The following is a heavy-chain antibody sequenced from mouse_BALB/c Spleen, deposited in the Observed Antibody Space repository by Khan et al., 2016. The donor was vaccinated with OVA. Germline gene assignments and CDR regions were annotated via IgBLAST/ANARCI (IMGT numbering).Heavy chain of an antibody. V-gene: IGHV2-6-2*01. CDR1: GFSLTTYG. CDR3: ARSNFYAMDY. D-gene: IGHD2-5*01. CDR2: IWSDGKT. Sequence: QVQLKESGPDLVAPSQSLSITCTVSGFSLTTYGVHWVRQPPGKGLEWLGVIWSDGKTTYNSPLKSRLSISKDNSKSQVFLKMNSLQTDDTAMYNCARSNFYAMDYWGQGTSVTVSS. J-gene: IGHJ4*01.